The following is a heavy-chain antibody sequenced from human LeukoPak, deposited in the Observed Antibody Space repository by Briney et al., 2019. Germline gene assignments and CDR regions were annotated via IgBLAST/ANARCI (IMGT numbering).Heavy chain of an antibody. J-gene: IGHJ6*03. CDR3: ASVTHGGYYYYMDV. CDR2: ISAYNGNT. Sequence: GASVKASCKASGYTFTSYGISWVRQAPGQGLEWMGWISAYNGNTNYAQKFQGRVTITTDESTSTAYMELSSLRSEDTAVYYCASVTHGGYYYYMDVWGKGTTVTVSS. V-gene: IGHV1-18*01. D-gene: IGHD4-23*01. CDR1: GYTFTSYG.